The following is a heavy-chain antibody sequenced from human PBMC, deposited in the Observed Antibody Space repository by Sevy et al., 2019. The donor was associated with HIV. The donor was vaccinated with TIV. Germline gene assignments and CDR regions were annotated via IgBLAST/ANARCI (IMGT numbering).Heavy chain of an antibody. D-gene: IGHD5-12*01. Sequence: GGSLRLSCVASGFTFSSYAMHWVRQAPGKGLEWVAVISYDGSNKYYADSVKGRFTISRDNSKNTLYLQMNSLRAEDSAVYYCARDLTVDIVATIPSYFDYWGQGTLVTVSS. CDR3: ARDLTVDIVATIPSYFDY. V-gene: IGHV3-30*04. CDR1: GFTFSSYA. CDR2: ISYDGSNK. J-gene: IGHJ4*02.